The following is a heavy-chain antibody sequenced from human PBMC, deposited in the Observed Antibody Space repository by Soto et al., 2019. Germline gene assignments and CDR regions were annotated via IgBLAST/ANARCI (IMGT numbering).Heavy chain of an antibody. CDR3: ARADSGYSGYDYKAVAGVQYQY. D-gene: IGHD5-12*01. CDR2: IWYDGSNK. J-gene: IGHJ4*02. Sequence: QVQLVESGGGVVQPGRSLRLSCAASGFTFSSYGMHWVRQAPGKGLEWVAVIWYDGSNKYYADSVKGRFTISRDNSKNTRYLQMNSRRAEDTTVYYCARADSGYSGYDYKAVAGVQYQYWGQGTLVTVSS. V-gene: IGHV3-33*01. CDR1: GFTFSSYG.